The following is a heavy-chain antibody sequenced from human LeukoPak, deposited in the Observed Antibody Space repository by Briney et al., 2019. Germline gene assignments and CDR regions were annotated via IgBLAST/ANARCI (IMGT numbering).Heavy chain of an antibody. D-gene: IGHD1/OR15-1a*01. J-gene: IGHJ4*02. CDR2: IYYSGST. V-gene: IGHV4-59*08. Sequence: SETLSLTCTVPGGSISSYYWSWIRQPPGKGLEWIGYIYYSGSTNYNPSLKSRVTISVDTSKNQFSLKLSSVTAADTAVYYCARQRGLEQGGRYFDYWGQGTLVTVSS. CDR1: GGSISSYY. CDR3: ARQRGLEQGGRYFDY.